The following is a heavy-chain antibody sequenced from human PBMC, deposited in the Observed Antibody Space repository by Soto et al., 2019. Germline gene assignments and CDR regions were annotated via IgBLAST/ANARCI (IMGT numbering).Heavy chain of an antibody. D-gene: IGHD6-19*01. V-gene: IGHV1-69*13. CDR1: GGTFSSYA. CDR2: IIPIFGTA. Sequence: GASVKVSCKASGGTFSSYAISWVRQAPGQGLEWMGGIIPIFGTANYAQKFQGRVTITADESTSTAYMELSSLRSEDTAVYYCARGGIAVAGTRVGDDAFDIWGQGTMVTVSS. J-gene: IGHJ3*02. CDR3: ARGGIAVAGTRVGDDAFDI.